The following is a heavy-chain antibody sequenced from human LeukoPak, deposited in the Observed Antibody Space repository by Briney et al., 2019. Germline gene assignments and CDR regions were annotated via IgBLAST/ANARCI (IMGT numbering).Heavy chain of an antibody. CDR2: IWFDGSHK. CDR3: ATAGNYRFDY. D-gene: IGHD1-7*01. V-gene: IGHV3-33*01. CDR1: GFTFSSSG. J-gene: IGHJ4*02. Sequence: GGSLRLSCAASGFTFSSSGMHWVRQAPGKGLEWVAVIWFDGSHKYYADTVKGRFTISRDNSKNTLYLQMNSLRAEDTAVYYCATAGNYRFDYWGQGTLVTVSS.